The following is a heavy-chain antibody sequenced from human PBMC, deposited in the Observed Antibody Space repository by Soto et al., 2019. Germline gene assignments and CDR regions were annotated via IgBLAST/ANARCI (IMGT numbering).Heavy chain of an antibody. CDR1: GFTFDDYT. CDR3: VKDIGNYGLDV. Sequence: GGSLRLSCAASGFTFDDYTMHWVRQAPGKGLEWVSLISWDGGRRYYADSVKGRFTISRDNSKTSLFLQMNSLRTEDTALYYCVKDIGNYGLDVWGQGTTVTVSS. CDR2: ISWDGGRR. V-gene: IGHV3-43*01. J-gene: IGHJ6*02.